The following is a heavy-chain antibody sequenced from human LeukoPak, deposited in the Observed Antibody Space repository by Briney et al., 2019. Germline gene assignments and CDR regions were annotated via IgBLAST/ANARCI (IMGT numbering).Heavy chain of an antibody. D-gene: IGHD1-14*01. CDR1: GFDFGSYD. CDR3: ARDLNREDFDY. CDR2: IWLDGSAT. Sequence: PGGSLRLSCAASGFDFGSYDMHWVRQAPGKGLEWVAIIWLDGSATYYGDSVKGRFTVSRDNSNNTLYLQMSSLRVEDTAVYYCARDLNREDFDYWGQGTLVAVSS. V-gene: IGHV3-33*01. J-gene: IGHJ4*02.